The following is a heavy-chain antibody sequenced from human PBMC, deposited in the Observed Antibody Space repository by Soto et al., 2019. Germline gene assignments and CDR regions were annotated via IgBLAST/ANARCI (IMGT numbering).Heavy chain of an antibody. CDR1: GFTFSSYG. V-gene: IGHV3-33*01. Sequence: GGSLRLSCAASGFTFSSYGMHWVRQAPGKGLEWVAVIWYDGSNKYYADSVKGRFTISRDNSKNTLYLQMNSLRAEDTAVYYCARDPKPVLGYCSSTSCSHPYDYWYFDLWGRGTLVTVSS. D-gene: IGHD2-2*01. CDR2: IWYDGSNK. CDR3: ARDPKPVLGYCSSTSCSHPYDYWYFDL. J-gene: IGHJ2*01.